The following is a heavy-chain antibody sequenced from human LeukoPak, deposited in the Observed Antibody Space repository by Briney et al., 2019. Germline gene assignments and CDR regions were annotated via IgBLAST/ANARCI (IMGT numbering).Heavy chain of an antibody. CDR3: ARSNGGNPRKPNFDY. V-gene: IGHV5-51*01. J-gene: IGHJ4*02. D-gene: IGHD4-23*01. CDR2: IYPGDSDT. CDR1: GYSFTSYW. Sequence: GESLKISCKGSGYSFTSYWIGWVRQLPGKGLEWMGIIYPGDSDTRYSPSFQGQVTISADKSISTAYLQWSSLKASDTAMYYCARSNGGNPRKPNFDYWGQGTLVTVSS.